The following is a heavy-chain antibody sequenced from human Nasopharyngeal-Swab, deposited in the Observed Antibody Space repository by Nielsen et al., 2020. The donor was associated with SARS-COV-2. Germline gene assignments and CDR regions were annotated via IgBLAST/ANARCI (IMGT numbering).Heavy chain of an antibody. CDR1: RYSFTSYW. CDR3: ARQPYCSGGSCYPYFDY. D-gene: IGHD2-15*01. CDR2: IYPGDSDT. J-gene: IGHJ4*02. Sequence: GESLKIPCKGSRYSFTSYWIGLARQLPGKGLEWMGIIYPGDSDTRYSPSFQGLVTISADKSISTAYLQWSSLKASDTAMYYCARQPYCSGGSCYPYFDYWGQGTLVTVSS. V-gene: IGHV5-51*01.